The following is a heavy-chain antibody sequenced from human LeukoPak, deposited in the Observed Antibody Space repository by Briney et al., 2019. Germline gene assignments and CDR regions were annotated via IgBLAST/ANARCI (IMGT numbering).Heavy chain of an antibody. CDR2: ICDSGRTI. CDR1: GFTFSDYY. Sequence: GGSLRLSCAASGFTFSDYYMSWIRQAPGKGLEWVSHICDSGRTIYYADSVKGRFTISRDNAKNSVYLQMNNLRAEDTAVYYCARDRLGDCDHSGYYDKWGQGTLVTVSS. J-gene: IGHJ4*02. D-gene: IGHD3-22*01. V-gene: IGHV3-11*01. CDR3: ARDRLGDCDHSGYYDK.